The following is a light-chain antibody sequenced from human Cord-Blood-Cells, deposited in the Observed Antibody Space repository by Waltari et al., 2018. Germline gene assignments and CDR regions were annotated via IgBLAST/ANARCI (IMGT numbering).Light chain of an antibody. Sequence: QSALTQPASVSGSPGQSITISCPGTSSNVGGYNYVSCYQQHPGKAPKLMIYDVSNRPSGVANRFHGSKAGNTASLTSSGLQADDEADYYCSSYTSSSTPYVFGTGTKVTVL. CDR2: DVS. CDR1: SSNVGGYNY. CDR3: SSYTSSSTPYV. J-gene: IGLJ1*01. V-gene: IGLV2-14*03.